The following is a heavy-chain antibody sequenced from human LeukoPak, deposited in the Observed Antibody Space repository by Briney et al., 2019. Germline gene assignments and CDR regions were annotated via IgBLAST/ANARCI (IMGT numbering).Heavy chain of an antibody. V-gene: IGHV3-21*01. CDR2: ITSTSSYV. J-gene: IGHJ6*03. CDR1: GFTFSSYW. CDR3: AREPYSGYYGDYYYYYMDV. D-gene: IGHD5-12*01. Sequence: GSLRLSCAASGFTFSSYWMSWVRQAPGKRLEWVSSITSTSSYVFYADSVKGRFTISRDNAKNSLYLQINSLRAEDTAVYYCAREPYSGYYGDYYYYYMDVWGKGTTVTISS.